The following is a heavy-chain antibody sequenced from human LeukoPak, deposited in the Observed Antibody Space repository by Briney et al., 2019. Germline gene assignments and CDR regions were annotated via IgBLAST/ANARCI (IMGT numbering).Heavy chain of an antibody. V-gene: IGHV3-21*01. CDR1: GFNLNSYM. D-gene: IGHD3-10*01. J-gene: IGHJ5*02. CDR2: ISSTGGYI. Sequence: GGSLRLSCAASGFNLNSYMLNWVRQAPGKGLEWVSSISSTGGYIYYADSVKGRFTISRDNPGNVVYLQMDSLRAEDTAVYYCTRVAQSGPTGWFDPWGQGTLVTVSS. CDR3: TRVAQSGPTGWFDP.